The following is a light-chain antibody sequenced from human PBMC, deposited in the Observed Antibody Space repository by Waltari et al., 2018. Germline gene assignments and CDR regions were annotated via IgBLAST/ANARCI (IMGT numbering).Light chain of an antibody. J-gene: IGKJ1*01. CDR2: WAS. CDR1: QSVRTN. CDR3: NQYYSTPRT. V-gene: IGKV4-1*01. Sequence: EIVMTQSPVTLSVSPGERAALSCRPSQSVRTNLAWYQQKPGQPPKLLIYWASTRESGVPDRFSGSGSGTDFTLTISSLQAEDVAVYYCNQYYSTPRTFGQGTKVEI.